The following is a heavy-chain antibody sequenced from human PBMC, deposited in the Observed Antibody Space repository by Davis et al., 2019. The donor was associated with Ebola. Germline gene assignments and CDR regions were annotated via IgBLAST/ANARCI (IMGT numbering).Heavy chain of an antibody. J-gene: IGHJ6*02. Sequence: PWGSLTLSCAASVFTFSSYSMNWVRQAPGKGLEWVSSIGSSSSYIYYADSVKGRFTISSDNAKKSLYLHMNSLRAEDTAVYYCARDKFYYDSSGYDYYYGMDVWGQGTTVTVSS. V-gene: IGHV3-21*01. D-gene: IGHD3-22*01. CDR1: VFTFSSYS. CDR3: ARDKFYYDSSGYDYYYGMDV. CDR2: IGSSSSYI.